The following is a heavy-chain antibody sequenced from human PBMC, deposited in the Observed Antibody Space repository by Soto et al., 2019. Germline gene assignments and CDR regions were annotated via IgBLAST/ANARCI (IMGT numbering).Heavy chain of an antibody. CDR1: GFTFSSYA. CDR3: AKEGLPLIAVAGTVAYYFDY. Sequence: GGSLRLSFAAPGFTFSSYAMGWVRQAPGKGLEGVSAISGSGGSTYYADSLEGRFTISRNNSKNTLYMQMNSLRAEDTAVYYCAKEGLPLIAVAGTVAYYFDYWGQGTLVTVSS. CDR2: ISGSGGST. D-gene: IGHD6-19*01. J-gene: IGHJ4*02. V-gene: IGHV3-23*01.